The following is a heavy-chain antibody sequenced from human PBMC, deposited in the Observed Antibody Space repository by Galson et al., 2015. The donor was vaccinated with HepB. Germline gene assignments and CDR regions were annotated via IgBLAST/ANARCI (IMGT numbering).Heavy chain of an antibody. CDR2: ISGSGGST. D-gene: IGHD3-22*01. CDR1: GFTFSSYA. Sequence: SLRLSCAASGFTFSSYAMSWVRQAPGKGLEWVSAISGSGGSTYYADSVKGRFTISRDNSKNTLYLQMNSLRAEDTAVYYCAKSGYDSSGYYPYYFDYWGQGTLVTVSS. CDR3: AKSGYDSSGYYPYYFDY. J-gene: IGHJ4*02. V-gene: IGHV3-23*01.